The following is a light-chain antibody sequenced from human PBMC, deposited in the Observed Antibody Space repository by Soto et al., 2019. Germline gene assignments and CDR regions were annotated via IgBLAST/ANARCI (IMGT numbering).Light chain of an antibody. Sequence: EIVMTQSPSALSVSPGERATLSCRAGQGVTTNFAWYQQKSGQSPRLLIYGVSIRATGVPARFSGTGSETDFTLTISGLQSEDSAVYFCQQYNNWPSSFGQGTRLEN. CDR2: GVS. CDR3: QQYNNWPSS. CDR1: QGVTTN. J-gene: IGKJ5*01. V-gene: IGKV3-15*01.